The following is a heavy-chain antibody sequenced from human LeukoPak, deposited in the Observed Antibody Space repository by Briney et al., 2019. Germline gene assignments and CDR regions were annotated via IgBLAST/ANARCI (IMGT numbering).Heavy chain of an antibody. D-gene: IGHD3-3*01. CDR3: ARHAHYDWEWLFFMDV. V-gene: IGHV4-4*09. J-gene: IGHJ6*03. Sequence: SETLSLTCTVSGGSISSYYWSWIRQPPGKGLEWIGYIYTSGSTNYNPSLKSRVTISVDTSKNQFSLKLSSVTAADTAVYYCARHAHYDWEWLFFMDVWGKGTTVTVSS. CDR1: GGSISSYY. CDR2: IYTSGST.